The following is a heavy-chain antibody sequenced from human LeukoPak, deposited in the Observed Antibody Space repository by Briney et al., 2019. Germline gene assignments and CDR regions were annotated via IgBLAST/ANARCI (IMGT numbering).Heavy chain of an antibody. CDR2: INHSGST. J-gene: IGHJ4*02. CDR1: GGSFSGYY. V-gene: IGHV4-34*01. Sequence: PSETLSLTCVVYGGSFSGYYWSWIRQPPGKGLEWIGEINHSGSTNYNPSLKSRVTISVDTSKNQFSLKLSSVTAADTAVYYCARGGAMGLTRPLLLFDYWGQGTLVTVSS. D-gene: IGHD4/OR15-4a*01. CDR3: ARGGAMGLTRPLLLFDY.